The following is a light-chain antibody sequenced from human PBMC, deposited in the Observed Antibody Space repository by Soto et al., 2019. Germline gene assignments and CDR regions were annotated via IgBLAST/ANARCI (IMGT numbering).Light chain of an antibody. V-gene: IGKV3-15*01. J-gene: IGKJ5*01. CDR2: YAS. Sequence: EIMMTQSPVTLSVSPGERATLSCRASQSVSNNLAWYQQKPGQAPRLLIYYASTRATGIPARFSGSGSGTXXXLTISXLQSEDFALYYCQQYNDWPPITFGQGTRLEIK. CDR3: QQYNDWPPIT. CDR1: QSVSNN.